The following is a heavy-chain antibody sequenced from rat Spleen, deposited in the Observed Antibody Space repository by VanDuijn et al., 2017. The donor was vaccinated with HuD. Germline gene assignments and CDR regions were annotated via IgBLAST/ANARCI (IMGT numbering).Heavy chain of an antibody. J-gene: IGHJ3*01. Sequence: EVQLVESDGGLVQPGRSLKLSCAASGFTFSDYNMAWVRQAPKKGLEWVATIIYDGGRTYYRDSVKGRFTISRDNAKSTLYLQMDSLRSEDTATYYCARPTEGIAWFVYWGQGTLVTVSS. V-gene: IGHV5S10*01. CDR2: IIYDGGRT. D-gene: IGHD1-11*01. CDR3: ARPTEGIAWFVY. CDR1: GFTFSDYN.